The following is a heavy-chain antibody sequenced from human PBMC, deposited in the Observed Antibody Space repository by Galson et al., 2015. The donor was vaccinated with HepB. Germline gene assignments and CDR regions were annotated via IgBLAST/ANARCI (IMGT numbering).Heavy chain of an antibody. CDR2: ISISSSYT. J-gene: IGHJ4*02. Sequence: SLRLSCAASGFTFSIYSMNWVRQAPGRGLEWVSYISISSSYTNYADSVKGRFTISRDNAKNSLYLQMNSLRAEDTAVYYCARDFHEWQQLANFDYWGQGTLVTVSS. D-gene: IGHD6-13*01. V-gene: IGHV3-21*05. CDR1: GFTFSIYS. CDR3: ARDFHEWQQLANFDY.